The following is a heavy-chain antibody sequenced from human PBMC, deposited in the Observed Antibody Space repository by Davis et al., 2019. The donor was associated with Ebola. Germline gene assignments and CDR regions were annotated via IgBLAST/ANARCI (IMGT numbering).Heavy chain of an antibody. V-gene: IGHV3-30-3*01. CDR1: GFTFSSYA. Sequence: GESLKISCAASGFTFSSYAMHWVRQAPGKGLEWVAVISYDGSNKYYADSVKGRFTISRDNSKNTLYLQMNSLRAEDTAVYYCARGAMVQGVMLNWGQGTLVTVSS. D-gene: IGHD3-10*01. J-gene: IGHJ4*02. CDR2: ISYDGSNK. CDR3: ARGAMVQGVMLN.